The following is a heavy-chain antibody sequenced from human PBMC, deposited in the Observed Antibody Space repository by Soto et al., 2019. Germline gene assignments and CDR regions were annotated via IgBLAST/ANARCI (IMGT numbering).Heavy chain of an antibody. CDR1: GGSISSGGYY. J-gene: IGHJ4*02. V-gene: IGHV4-31*03. CDR2: IYYSGSTYYN. Sequence: SVTLSLTCTVSGGSISSGGYYWSWIRQHPGKGLEWIGYIYYSGSTYYNYYNPSLKSRVTISVDTSKNQFALKLSSVTAADTAVYYCARTPLLWGQGTLVTVSS. CDR3: ARTPLL. D-gene: IGHD1-26*01.